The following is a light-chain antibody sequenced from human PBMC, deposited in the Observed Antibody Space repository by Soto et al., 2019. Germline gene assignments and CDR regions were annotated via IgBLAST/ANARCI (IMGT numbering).Light chain of an antibody. CDR2: DAS. Sequence: EIVLTHAPCTVSLSAVERATLSCRASLNVNSYLAWYQQKPGQAPRLLIYDASNRAAGIPDRFSGTGSETDFTLTISRLEPEDFAVYYCQQYDNSPITFGQGTKV. CDR1: LNVNSY. J-gene: IGKJ1*01. CDR3: QQYDNSPIT. V-gene: IGKV3-20*01.